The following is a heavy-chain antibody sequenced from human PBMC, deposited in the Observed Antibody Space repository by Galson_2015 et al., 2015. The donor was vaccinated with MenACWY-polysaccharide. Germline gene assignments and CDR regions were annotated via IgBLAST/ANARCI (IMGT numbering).Heavy chain of an antibody. Sequence: TLSLTCTVSGASISGYYWTWIRQPPGKRLEWIGYIYYTGITNYNPSLKSRVTISVDTSKNQFSLKLSSVTAADTAVYYCAKGGYIYAVDPWGQGALVTVSS. CDR1: GASISGYY. D-gene: IGHD5-18*01. V-gene: IGHV4-59*01. CDR3: AKGGYIYAVDP. J-gene: IGHJ5*02. CDR2: IYYTGIT.